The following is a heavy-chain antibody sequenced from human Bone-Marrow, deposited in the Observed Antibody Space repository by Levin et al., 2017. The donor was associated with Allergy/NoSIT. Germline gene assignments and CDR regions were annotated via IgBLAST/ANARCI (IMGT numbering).Heavy chain of an antibody. CDR1: GFSLTTGAVS. CDR3: ARMRNFVDGHETYFDS. Sequence: VSGPTLVKPTQTLTLTCTFSGFSLTTGAVSVSWLRQPPGKALEWLALVAWDNEKYYNTSLKTRLAISKDTSTKQVVLTMTDMDPVDTATYYCARMRNFVDGHETYFDSWGQGALVTVSS. V-gene: IGHV2-70*01. D-gene: IGHD3-9*01. J-gene: IGHJ4*02. CDR2: VAWDNEK.